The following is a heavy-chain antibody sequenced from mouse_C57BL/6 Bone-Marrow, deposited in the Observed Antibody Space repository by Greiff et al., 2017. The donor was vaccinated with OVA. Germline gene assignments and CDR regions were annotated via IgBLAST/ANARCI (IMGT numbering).Heavy chain of an antibody. Sequence: EVKLVESGGGLVKPGGSLKLSCAASGFTFSSYAMSWVRQTPEKRLEWVATISDGGSYTYYPDNVKGRYTISRANAKNNLYLQLRHLKSGDTAMYYCAREGYGSSEMAYWGQGTLVTVSA. CDR3: AREGYGSSEMAY. V-gene: IGHV5-4*01. J-gene: IGHJ3*01. CDR1: GFTFSSYA. D-gene: IGHD1-1*01. CDR2: ISDGGSYT.